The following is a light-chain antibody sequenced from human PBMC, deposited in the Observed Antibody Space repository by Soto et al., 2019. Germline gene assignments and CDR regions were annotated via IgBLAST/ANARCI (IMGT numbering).Light chain of an antibody. CDR3: QQYNNVTPLT. CDR2: GAS. V-gene: IGKV3-15*01. CDR1: QTISAN. J-gene: IGKJ4*01. Sequence: MVMTLSPATLSVSQGERATLSCRACQTISANLAWYQQRPGQAPRLLIYGASTRATGIPARFSGSGSGTEFTLTISSLHSEDFAVYYCQQYNNVTPLTFGGGTKV.